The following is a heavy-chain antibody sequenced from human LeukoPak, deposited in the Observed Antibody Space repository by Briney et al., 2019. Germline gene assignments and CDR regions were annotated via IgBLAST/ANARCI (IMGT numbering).Heavy chain of an antibody. D-gene: IGHD6-19*01. V-gene: IGHV3-48*01. CDR2: ISYTGTI. Sequence: GGSLRLSCAASGFTFSRYSMNWVRQAPGKGLEWVSYISYTGTIYYADSVKGRFTISRDNAKNSLYLHMNSLRAEDTAVYYCARDGRIAVAGTDYYYMDVWGKGTTVAVSS. J-gene: IGHJ6*03. CDR3: ARDGRIAVAGTDYYYMDV. CDR1: GFTFSRYS.